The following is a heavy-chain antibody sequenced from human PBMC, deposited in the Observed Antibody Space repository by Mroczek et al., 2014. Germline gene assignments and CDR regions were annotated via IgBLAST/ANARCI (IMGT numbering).Heavy chain of an antibody. CDR3: ARGARDLLWFGELPCY. CDR1: GFTFSSYG. J-gene: IGHJ4*02. V-gene: IGHV3-33*01. D-gene: IGHD3-10*01. Sequence: QVQLVESGGGVVQPGRSLRLSCAASGFTFSSYGMHWVRQAPGKGLEWVAVIWYDGSNKYYADSVKGRFTISRDNSKNTLYLQMNSLRAEDTAVYYCARGARDLLWFGELPCYWGQGTLVTVSS. CDR2: IWYDGSNK.